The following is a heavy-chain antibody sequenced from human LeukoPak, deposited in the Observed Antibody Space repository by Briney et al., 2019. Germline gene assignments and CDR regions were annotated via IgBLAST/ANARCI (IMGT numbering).Heavy chain of an antibody. Sequence: GASVKVSCKASGYTFTSYYMHWVRQAPGQGLEWMGIINPSGGSTSYAQKFQGRVTMTRDTSTSTVYMELSSLRSEDTAVYYCARGPPVAAAGYRWGDDYWGQGTLVTVSS. J-gene: IGHJ4*02. V-gene: IGHV1-46*01. CDR3: ARGPPVAAAGYRWGDDY. D-gene: IGHD6-13*01. CDR1: GYTFTSYY. CDR2: INPSGGST.